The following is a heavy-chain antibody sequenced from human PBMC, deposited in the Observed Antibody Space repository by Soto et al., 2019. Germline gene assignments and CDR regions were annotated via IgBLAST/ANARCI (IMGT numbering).Heavy chain of an antibody. CDR1: GFSFDDYA. V-gene: IGHV3-9*01. CDR2: ISWNSGTI. J-gene: IGHJ6*02. CDR3: AKSTGGTANGMGV. Sequence: PGGSLRLSCAASGFSFDDYAMHRVRQAPGKGLEWVSGISWNSGTIGYADSVKGRFTISRDNAKNSLYLQMNSLRAEDTALYYCAKSTGGTANGMGVWGQGTTVTVSS. D-gene: IGHD2-8*02.